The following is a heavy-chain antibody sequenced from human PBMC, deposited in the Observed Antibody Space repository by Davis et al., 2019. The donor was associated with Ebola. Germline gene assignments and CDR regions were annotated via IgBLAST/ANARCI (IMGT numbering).Heavy chain of an antibody. Sequence: MPSETLSLTCTVSGGSISSRSYCWTWIRQIPGKGLEWIGYIYHSGETAYNPSLKNRLSIAVDTSKNQFSLKLTSVTAADTAVYFCARETILGVGIDFWGQGTLVTVSS. V-gene: IGHV4-31*03. J-gene: IGHJ4*02. D-gene: IGHD3-3*01. CDR2: IYHSGET. CDR1: GGSISSRSYC. CDR3: ARETILGVGIDF.